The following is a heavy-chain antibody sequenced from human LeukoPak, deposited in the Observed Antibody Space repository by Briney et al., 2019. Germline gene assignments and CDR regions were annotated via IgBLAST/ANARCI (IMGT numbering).Heavy chain of an antibody. CDR2: ISGSGDTT. J-gene: IGHJ4*02. V-gene: IGHV3-48*03. CDR1: GFTFSSYA. CDR3: ARGSTVVRGVSPAGDY. Sequence: GSLRLSCAGSGFTFSSYAMTWVRQAPGKGLEWVSVISGSGDTTYYADSVKGRFTISRDNAKNSLYLQMHTLRAEDTAVYYCARGSTVVRGVSPAGDYWGQGTLVTVSS. D-gene: IGHD3-10*01.